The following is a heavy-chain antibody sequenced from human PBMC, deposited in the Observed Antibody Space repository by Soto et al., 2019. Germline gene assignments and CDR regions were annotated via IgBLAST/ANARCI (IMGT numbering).Heavy chain of an antibody. Sequence: GVSLRLSCAASGFTFSSYWMSWVRQAPGKGLEWVANIKEDGSERYYVDSVKGRFTISRDNAKNSLYLQMNSLRAEDTAVYYCARATGADKEDYWGQGTLVTVSS. CDR1: GFTFSSYW. CDR3: ARATGADKEDY. V-gene: IGHV3-7*04. J-gene: IGHJ4*02. D-gene: IGHD3-10*01. CDR2: IKEDGSER.